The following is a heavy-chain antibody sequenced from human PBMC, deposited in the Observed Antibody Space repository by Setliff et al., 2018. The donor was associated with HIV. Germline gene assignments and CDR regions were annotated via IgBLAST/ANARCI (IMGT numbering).Heavy chain of an antibody. CDR3: ARDRAYASFDY. CDR1: GFTFSTFA. V-gene: IGHV3-30*07. Sequence: GGSLRLSCVASGFTFSTFAMHWARQAPGKGLEWVSVISYYVDSVKGRFTISRDNAKNSLYLQMNSLRAEDTAVYHCARDRAYASFDYWGQGALVTVSS. D-gene: IGHD3-16*01. J-gene: IGHJ4*02. CDR2: ISY.